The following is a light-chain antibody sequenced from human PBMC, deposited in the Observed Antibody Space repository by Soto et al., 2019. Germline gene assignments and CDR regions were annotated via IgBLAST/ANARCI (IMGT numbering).Light chain of an antibody. J-gene: IGKJ1*01. Sequence: MVLTQSPGTLSLSPGERATLSCRASQSVSSSYLAWYQQKPGQAPRLLIYGASSRATGIPDRFSGSGSGTDFTLTISGLEPEDFAVYYCQQYGSSPKTFGQGTKVDIK. CDR1: QSVSSSY. CDR3: QQYGSSPKT. V-gene: IGKV3-20*01. CDR2: GAS.